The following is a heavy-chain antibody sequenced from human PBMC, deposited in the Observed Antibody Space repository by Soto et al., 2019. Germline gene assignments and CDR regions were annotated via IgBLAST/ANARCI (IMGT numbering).Heavy chain of an antibody. J-gene: IGHJ5*02. CDR3: ARNHYGDPPLNNWFDP. Sequence: SETLSLTCTVSGDSIRGYYWSWIRQPPGKGLEWIGYVHYSGSTSYSPSVKSRVTISVDTSKNQFSLKLSSVTAADTAVYYCARNHYGDPPLNNWFDPWGQGSLVTVS. D-gene: IGHD4-17*01. CDR2: VHYSGST. V-gene: IGHV4-59*01. CDR1: GDSIRGYY.